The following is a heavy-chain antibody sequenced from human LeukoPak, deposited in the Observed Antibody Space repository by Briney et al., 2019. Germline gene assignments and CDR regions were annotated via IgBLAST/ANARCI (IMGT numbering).Heavy chain of an antibody. CDR1: GGTFSSYA. CDR2: IIPIFGTA. Sequence: SVTVSCTASGGTFSSYAISWVRQAPGQGLEWMGGIIPIFGTANYAQKFQGRVTITADESTSTAYMELSSLRSEDTAVYYCARGVYYDFWSGYPPIDIYYYYYYGMDVWGQGTTVTVSS. V-gene: IGHV1-69*13. D-gene: IGHD3-3*01. CDR3: ARGVYYDFWSGYPPIDIYYYYYYGMDV. J-gene: IGHJ6*02.